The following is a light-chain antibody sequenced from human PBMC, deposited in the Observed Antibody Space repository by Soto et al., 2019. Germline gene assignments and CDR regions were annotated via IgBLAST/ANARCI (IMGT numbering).Light chain of an antibody. CDR3: QQYNTFWT. V-gene: IGKV1-5*01. J-gene: IGKJ1*01. CDR2: DVS. Sequence: DIQMTQSPSSLSASEGDRVTITCRASQRISTWLAWYQQKPGKAPKLLIYDVSSLESGVPSRFSGSGSGTEFTLTISSLQPDDFAIYYCQQYNTFWTFGQGTKV. CDR1: QRISTW.